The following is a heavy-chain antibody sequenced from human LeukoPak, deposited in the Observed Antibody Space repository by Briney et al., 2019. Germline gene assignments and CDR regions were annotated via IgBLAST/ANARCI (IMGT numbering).Heavy chain of an antibody. D-gene: IGHD1-26*01. J-gene: IGHJ3*02. V-gene: IGHV1-2*02. CDR3: AREGATGAYAFDI. CDR2: INPNSGGT. CDR1: GYTFTGYY. Sequence: VKVSCKASGYTFTGYYMHWVRQAPGQGLEWMGWINPNSGGTNYAQKFQGRVTMTRDTSISTAYMELSRLRSDDTAVYYCAREGATGAYAFDIWGQGTMVTVSS.